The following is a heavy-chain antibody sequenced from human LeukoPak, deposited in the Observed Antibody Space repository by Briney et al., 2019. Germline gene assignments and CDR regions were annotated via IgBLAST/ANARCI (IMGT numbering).Heavy chain of an antibody. Sequence: GGSLRLSCAASGFTFRAYWMSWVRQAPGKGLEWVANIKQDGSEKYYVDSVRGRFTISRDNAKNSLYLQINSLRVEDTAVYYCARLLVYGSGSEAFDYWGQGTLVTVSS. CDR1: GFTFRAYW. V-gene: IGHV3-7*01. D-gene: IGHD3-10*01. CDR3: ARLLVYGSGSEAFDY. J-gene: IGHJ4*02. CDR2: IKQDGSEK.